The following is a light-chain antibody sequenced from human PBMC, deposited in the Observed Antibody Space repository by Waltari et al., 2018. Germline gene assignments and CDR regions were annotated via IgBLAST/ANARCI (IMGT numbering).Light chain of an antibody. CDR1: QSVSSSH. V-gene: IGKV3-20*01. J-gene: IGKJ2*01. CDR2: TTS. Sequence: ETVLTQSSGTLSLSPGERATLSCRASQSVSSSHLAWYQQKPGQAPRVLIYTTSNRATGIPDRFSGSGSGTDFTLTISRLEAEDFAVYYCQKYGGSPPYTFGLGTKLEIK. CDR3: QKYGGSPPYT.